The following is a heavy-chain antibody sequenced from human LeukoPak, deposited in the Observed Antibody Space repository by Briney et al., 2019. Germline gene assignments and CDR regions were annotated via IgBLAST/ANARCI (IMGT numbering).Heavy chain of an antibody. CDR1: GFTFSSYG. Sequence: GGSLRLSCAASGFTFSSYGMHWVRQAPGKGLEWVAFIRYDGSNKYYADSVKGRFTISRDNSKNTLYLQMNSLRAEDAAVYYCATLSDIVATFGVDYWGQGTLVTVSS. CDR2: IRYDGSNK. CDR3: ATLSDIVATFGVDY. D-gene: IGHD5-12*01. V-gene: IGHV3-30*02. J-gene: IGHJ4*02.